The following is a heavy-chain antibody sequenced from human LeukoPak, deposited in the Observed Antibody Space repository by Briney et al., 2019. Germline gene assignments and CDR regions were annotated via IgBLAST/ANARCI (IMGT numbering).Heavy chain of an antibody. J-gene: IGHJ6*03. CDR3: AADIPDSRGYYYYMDV. D-gene: IGHD1-14*01. CDR2: INPNSGGT. Sequence: GASVKVSCKASGYTFTSYYMHWVRQAPGQGLEWMGWINPNSGGTNYAQKFQERVTITRDMSTSTAYMELSSLRSEDTAVYYCAADIPDSRGYYYYMDVWGKGTTVTVSS. CDR1: GYTFTSYY. V-gene: IGHV1-2*02.